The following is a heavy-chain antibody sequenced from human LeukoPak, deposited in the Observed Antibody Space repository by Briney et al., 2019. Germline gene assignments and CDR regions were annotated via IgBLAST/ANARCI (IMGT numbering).Heavy chain of an antibody. Sequence: ASVTVSFKASGYTFTIYYMHWVRQAPGQGLEWMGIINPSGGDTSYAQKFQGRLTMTRDTSTNTVYMELTSLRSEDTAVYYCAREVMDNLRFDYWGQGTLVTVSS. CDR2: INPSGGDT. J-gene: IGHJ4*02. D-gene: IGHD1-14*01. V-gene: IGHV1-46*01. CDR3: AREVMDNLRFDY. CDR1: GYTFTIYY.